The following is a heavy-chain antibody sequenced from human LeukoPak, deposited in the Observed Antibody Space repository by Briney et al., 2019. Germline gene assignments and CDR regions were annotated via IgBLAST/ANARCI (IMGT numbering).Heavy chain of an antibody. D-gene: IGHD6-13*01. CDR1: GGSISNYY. CDR2: IYNSGGT. CDR3: ARGGTSTWYSGDY. V-gene: IGHV4-59*01. J-gene: IGHJ4*02. Sequence: SETLSLTCTISGGSISNYYWNWIRQPPGKGLEWIGNIYNSGGTNYSPSLKSRVTISVDTSKNQFSLKLSSVTTADTAVYYCARGGTSTWYSGDYWGQGALVTVSS.